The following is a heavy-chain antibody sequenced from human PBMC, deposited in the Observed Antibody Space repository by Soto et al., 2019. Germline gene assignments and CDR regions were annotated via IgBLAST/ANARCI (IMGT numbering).Heavy chain of an antibody. D-gene: IGHD2-2*01. CDR1: GYTFTTFW. CDR2: IDPRDSYV. V-gene: IGHV5-10-1*01. Sequence: GESLKISCTGFGYTFTTFWISWVRQMPGKGLEWMGRIDPRDSYVNYSPSFQGHVTISLDKSISTAYLQWGSLKASDTAMYYCARLFCSTTTCDSWFDPWGQGTLVTVSA. J-gene: IGHJ5*02. CDR3: ARLFCSTTTCDSWFDP.